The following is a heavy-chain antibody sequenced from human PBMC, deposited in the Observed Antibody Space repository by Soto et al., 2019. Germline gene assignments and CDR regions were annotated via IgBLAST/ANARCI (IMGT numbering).Heavy chain of an antibody. CDR1: GFTFSSYA. CDR3: AKVKPDCSSTSCYDYYYYYMDG. CDR2: ISSNGGST. D-gene: IGHD2-2*01. Sequence: PGGSLRLSCAASGFTFSSYAMHWVRQAPGKGLEYVSAISSNGGSTYYANSVKGRFTISRDNSKNTLYLQMNSLRAEDTAVYYCAKVKPDCSSTSCYDYYYYYMDGWGKGTTVTVSS. V-gene: IGHV3-64*01. J-gene: IGHJ6*03.